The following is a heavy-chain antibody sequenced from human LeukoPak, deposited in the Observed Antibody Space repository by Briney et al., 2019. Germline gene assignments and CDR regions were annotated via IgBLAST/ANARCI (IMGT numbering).Heavy chain of an antibody. Sequence: PGASVKVSCKASGYTFTSYGISWVRQAPGQGLEWMGWISAYNGNTNYAQKLQGRVTMTTDTSTSTAYVELRSLRSDDTAVYYCARDCLDGGDCLPYYYYYGMDVWGQGTTVTVSS. CDR2: ISAYNGNT. CDR3: ARDCLDGGDCLPYYYYYGMDV. CDR1: GYTFTSYG. D-gene: IGHD2-21*02. J-gene: IGHJ6*02. V-gene: IGHV1-18*01.